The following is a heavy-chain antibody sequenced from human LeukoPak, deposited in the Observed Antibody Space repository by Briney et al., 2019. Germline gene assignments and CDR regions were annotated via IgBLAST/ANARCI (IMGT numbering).Heavy chain of an antibody. CDR1: GFTFSSYS. Sequence: PGGSLRLSCAASGFTFSSYSMNWVRQAPGKGLEWVSSISSSSSYIYYADSVKGRFTISRDNAKNSLYLQMNSLRAEDTAVYYCARAGGYYYDSSGDPFDYWGQGTLVTVSS. V-gene: IGHV3-21*01. CDR3: ARAGGYYYDSSGDPFDY. D-gene: IGHD3-22*01. J-gene: IGHJ4*02. CDR2: ISSSSSYI.